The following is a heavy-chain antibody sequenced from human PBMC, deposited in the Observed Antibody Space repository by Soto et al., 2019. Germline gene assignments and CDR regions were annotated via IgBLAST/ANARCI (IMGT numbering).Heavy chain of an antibody. CDR1: GGSISSSGYY. Sequence: PSETLSLTCTVSGGSISSSGYYWSWIRQHPGKGLEWIGYIYFTGSAYHNPSLESRVIISVDTSKNQFSLKLGSVTAAGTAVYYCARYYGSGGSVDYWGQGALVTVSS. D-gene: IGHD3-10*01. CDR3: ARYYGSGGSVDY. J-gene: IGHJ4*02. V-gene: IGHV4-31*03. CDR2: IYFTGSA.